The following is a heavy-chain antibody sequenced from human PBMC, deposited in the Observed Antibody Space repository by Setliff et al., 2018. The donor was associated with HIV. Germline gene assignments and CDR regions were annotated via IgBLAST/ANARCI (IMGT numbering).Heavy chain of an antibody. Sequence: SETLSLTCTVSGGSVDGYYWSWIRQPAGEGLEWIGRTYAAGWSNYNPSLESRVTMSVDRSKDQFSLRLTSVSAADTAVYYCARSIYGSGSHPLDIWGQGTLVTVSS. CDR3: ARSIYGSGSHPLDI. CDR1: GGSVDGYY. V-gene: IGHV4-4*07. D-gene: IGHD3-10*01. J-gene: IGHJ4*02. CDR2: TYAAGWS.